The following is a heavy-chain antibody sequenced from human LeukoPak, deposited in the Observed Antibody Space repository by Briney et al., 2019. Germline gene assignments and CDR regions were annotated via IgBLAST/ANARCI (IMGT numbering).Heavy chain of an antibody. D-gene: IGHD6-19*01. Sequence: SQTLSLTCAISGDSVSSNSAAWNWLRQSPSRGLEWLGRTYYRSKWYNDYAVSVKSRITINPDTSKNQFSLQLNSVTPEDTAVYYCARVGGTLAVAGTHEPMAWGQGTLVTVSS. V-gene: IGHV6-1*01. J-gene: IGHJ5*02. CDR2: TYYRSKWYN. CDR3: ARVGGTLAVAGTHEPMA. CDR1: GDSVSSNSAA.